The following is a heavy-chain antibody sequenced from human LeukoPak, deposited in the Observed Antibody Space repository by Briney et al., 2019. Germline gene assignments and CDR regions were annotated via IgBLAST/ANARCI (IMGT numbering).Heavy chain of an antibody. CDR3: AKDLSPIVVVPAASNY. Sequence: PGGSLRLSCAASGFTFGSYGMHWVRQAPGKGLEWVAFIRYDGSNKYYADSVKGRFTISRDNSKNTLYLQMNSLRAEDTAVYYCAKDLSPIVVVPAASNYWGQGTLVTVSS. V-gene: IGHV3-30*02. J-gene: IGHJ4*02. CDR2: IRYDGSNK. D-gene: IGHD2-2*01. CDR1: GFTFGSYG.